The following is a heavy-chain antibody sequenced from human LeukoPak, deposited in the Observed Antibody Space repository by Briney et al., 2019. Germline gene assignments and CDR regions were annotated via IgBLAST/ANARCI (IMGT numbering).Heavy chain of an antibody. CDR3: ARSTYYDFWSGYYPYTYYYYGMDV. V-gene: IGHV1-8*01. J-gene: IGHJ6*02. Sequence: ASVKVSCKASGYTFTSYDINWVRQAIGQGLEWMGWMNPNSGNTGYAQKFQGRVTMTRNTSISTAYMELSSLRSEDTAVYYCARSTYYDFWSGYYPYTYYYYGMDVWGQGTTVTVSS. CDR1: GYTFTSYD. D-gene: IGHD3-3*01. CDR2: MNPNSGNT.